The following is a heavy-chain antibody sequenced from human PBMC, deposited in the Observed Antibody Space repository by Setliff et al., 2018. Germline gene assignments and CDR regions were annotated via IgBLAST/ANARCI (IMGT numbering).Heavy chain of an antibody. D-gene: IGHD2-15*01. J-gene: IGHJ5*01. Sequence: KPSETLSLTCAVYGESFSGYFWSWIRQTPEKGLEWIGEISHSGNTNYNPSFKSRVTISIDTSKNQFSLKVNSVTAADTAVYFCARARYCSGGRCYWTWLDSWAQGTLVTVSS. V-gene: IGHV4-34*01. CDR2: ISHSGNT. CDR3: ARARYCSGGRCYWTWLDS. CDR1: GESFSGYF.